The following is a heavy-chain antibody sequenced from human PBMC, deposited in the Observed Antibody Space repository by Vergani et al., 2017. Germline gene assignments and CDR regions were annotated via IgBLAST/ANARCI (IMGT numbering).Heavy chain of an antibody. CDR3: ARDRGPADAFDI. CDR1: GYTFTSYG. CDR2: ISAYNGNT. D-gene: IGHD3-10*01. V-gene: IGHV1-18*01. Sequence: QVQLVQSGAEVKKPGASVKVSCKASGYTFTSYGISWVRQAPGQGLEWMGWISAYNGNTNYAQKLQGRVTMTRDTSTSTVYMELSSLRSEDTAVYYCARDRGPADAFDIWGQGTMVTVSS. J-gene: IGHJ3*02.